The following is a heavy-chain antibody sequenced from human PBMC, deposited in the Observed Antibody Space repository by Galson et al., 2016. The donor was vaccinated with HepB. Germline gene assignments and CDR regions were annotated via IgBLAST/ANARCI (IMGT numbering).Heavy chain of an antibody. Sequence: SLKLSCAGSGLSLSPYAMSWGRQAPGKGLEGVSGISASGGSKTYADSVRGRFIISRDNSNNKLFLQMNSLTTEDTAIYFCAKDRLSGHGDYSWGIFDIWGRGTEVTVSS. CDR3: AKDRLSGHGDYSWGIFDI. D-gene: IGHD4-17*01. J-gene: IGHJ3*02. CDR2: ISASGGSK. V-gene: IGHV3-23*01. CDR1: GLSLSPYA.